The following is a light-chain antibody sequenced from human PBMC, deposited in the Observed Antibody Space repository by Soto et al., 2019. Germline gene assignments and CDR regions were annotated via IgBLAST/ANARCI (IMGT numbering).Light chain of an antibody. CDR2: GTS. CDR1: QNVNSN. V-gene: IGKV3D-15*01. Sequence: VMTQSPATLSVSPGERATLSCRASQNVNSNLAWYQQKPGQAPRLLIYGTSTRATGIPDRFSGSGSGTEFTLTISSLQSEDFAIYHCQQYDNKPPITFGQGTRLEIK. J-gene: IGKJ5*01. CDR3: QQYDNKPPIT.